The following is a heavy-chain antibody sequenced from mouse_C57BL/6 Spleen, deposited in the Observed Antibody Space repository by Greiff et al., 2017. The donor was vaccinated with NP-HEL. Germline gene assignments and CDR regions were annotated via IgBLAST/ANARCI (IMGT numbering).Heavy chain of an antibody. V-gene: IGHV1-80*01. Sequence: VQLQQSGAELVKPGASVKISCKASGYAFSSYWMNWVKQRPGKGLEWIGQIYPGDGDTNYNGKFKGKATLTADKSSSTAYMQLSSLTSEDSAVYFCARGGLGSYWYFDVWGTGTTVTVSS. D-gene: IGHD4-1*01. J-gene: IGHJ1*03. CDR3: ARGGLGSYWYFDV. CDR1: GYAFSSYW. CDR2: IYPGDGDT.